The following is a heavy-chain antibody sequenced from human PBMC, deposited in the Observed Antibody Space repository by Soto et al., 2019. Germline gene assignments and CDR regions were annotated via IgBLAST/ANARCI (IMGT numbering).Heavy chain of an antibody. Sequence: QVQLQESGPGLVRPSGNVSLTCAVSGVSISSDNWWSWVRQPPGKALEWIGEIHHSGSTNYNPSLKSRVTMSVVPSKDLFSLTLNSVTAADTAFYYCARDQGSHPGDWGQGTLVSVSS. CDR1: GVSISSDNW. J-gene: IGHJ4*02. D-gene: IGHD6-13*01. CDR3: ARDQGSHPGD. CDR2: IHHSGST. V-gene: IGHV4-4*02.